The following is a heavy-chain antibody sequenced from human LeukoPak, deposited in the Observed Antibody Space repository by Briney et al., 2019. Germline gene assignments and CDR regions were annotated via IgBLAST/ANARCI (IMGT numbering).Heavy chain of an antibody. D-gene: IGHD5-18*01. CDR3: ARGSGYSYGPHDY. V-gene: IGHV1-69*04. Sequence: SVKVSCRASGGTFSSYAISWGRQAPGQGLEWMGRIIPILGIANYAQKFQGRVTITADKSTSTAYMELSSLRSEDTAVYYCARGSGYSYGPHDYWGQGTLVTVSS. CDR1: GGTFSSYA. CDR2: IIPILGIA. J-gene: IGHJ4*02.